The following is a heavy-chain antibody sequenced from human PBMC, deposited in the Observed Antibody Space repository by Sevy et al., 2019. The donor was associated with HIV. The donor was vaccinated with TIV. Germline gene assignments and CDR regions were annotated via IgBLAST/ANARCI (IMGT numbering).Heavy chain of an antibody. V-gene: IGHV3-7*01. CDR2: IKQDGSEK. J-gene: IGHJ6*02. Sequence: GESLKISCAASGFTFSSYWMSWVRQAPGKGLEWVANIKQDGSEKYYVDSVKGRFTISRDNAKNSLYLQMNSLRAEDTAVDYCARDSYSSSKNYYYGMDVWGQGTTVTVSS. CDR1: GFTFSSYW. D-gene: IGHD6-13*01. CDR3: ARDSYSSSKNYYYGMDV.